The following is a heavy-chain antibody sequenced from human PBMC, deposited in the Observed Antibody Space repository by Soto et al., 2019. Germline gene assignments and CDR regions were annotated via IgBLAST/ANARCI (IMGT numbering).Heavy chain of an antibody. CDR1: AYIFTDYY. Sequence: VKVSCKASAYIFTDYYMYWVRQAPGQGLECMVWINPNSGGTTYPLKFQGRVTMTRDTSISTAYMEVSRVRSDDTAVFYCASLTTVNGSYGMHAWGQGTTVTVSS. D-gene: IGHD1-1*01. CDR2: INPNSGGT. J-gene: IGHJ6*02. CDR3: ASLTTVNGSYGMHA. V-gene: IGHV1-2*02.